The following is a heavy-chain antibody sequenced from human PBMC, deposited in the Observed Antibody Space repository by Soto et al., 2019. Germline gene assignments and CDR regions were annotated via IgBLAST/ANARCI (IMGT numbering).Heavy chain of an antibody. J-gene: IGHJ3*02. Sequence: SETLSLTCTVSGGSISSGGYYWSWIRQHPGKGLEWIGCIYYSGSTYYNPSLKSRVTISVDTSKNQFSLKLSSVTAADTAVYYCARSGMICSGWFGAFDIWGQGTMVTV. CDR2: IYYSGST. CDR1: GGSISSGGYY. CDR3: ARSGMICSGWFGAFDI. D-gene: IGHD3-3*01. V-gene: IGHV4-31*03.